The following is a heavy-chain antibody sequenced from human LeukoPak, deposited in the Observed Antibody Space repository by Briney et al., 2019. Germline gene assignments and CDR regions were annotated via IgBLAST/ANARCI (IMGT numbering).Heavy chain of an antibody. CDR1: GGSISSSSYY. CDR2: IYYSGST. Sequence: SETLSLTCTVSGGSISSSSYYWGWIRQPPGKGLEWIGSIYYSGSTYYNPSLKSRVTISVDTSKNQFSLKLSSVTAADTAVYYCARHGPRNYWNADSRGKWSDPWGQGTLVTVSS. CDR3: ARHGPRNYWNADSRGKWSDP. V-gene: IGHV4-39*01. J-gene: IGHJ5*02. D-gene: IGHD1-1*01.